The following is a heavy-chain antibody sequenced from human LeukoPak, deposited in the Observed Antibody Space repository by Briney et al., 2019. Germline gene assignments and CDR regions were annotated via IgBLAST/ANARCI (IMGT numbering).Heavy chain of an antibody. J-gene: IGHJ5*02. D-gene: IGHD6-19*01. V-gene: IGHV3-73*01. CDR3: AKRYSSGWYNWFDP. CDR2: IRSKANSYAT. CDR1: GFTFSGSA. Sequence: GGSLRLSCAVSGFTFSGSAMHWVRQASGKGLEWVGRIRSKANSYATTYAASVKGRFTISRDDSKNTAYLQMNSLRAEDTAVYYCAKRYSSGWYNWFDPWGQGTLVTVSS.